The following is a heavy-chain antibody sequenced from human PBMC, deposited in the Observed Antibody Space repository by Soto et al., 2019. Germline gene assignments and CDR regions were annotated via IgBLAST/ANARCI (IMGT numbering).Heavy chain of an antibody. CDR2: MNPVSGDT. CDR1: GYTFTSYD. Sequence: QVQLVQSGAEVKKPGASVKVSCKASGYTFTSYDFNWVRQATGQGPEWLGWMNPVSGDTGYSQKFQGRVTMTSDTSISTAYMELSSLRSEDTAVYYVARAPRNWGFDFWGQGTQVTVSS. CDR3: ARAPRNWGFDF. V-gene: IGHV1-8*01. D-gene: IGHD7-27*01. J-gene: IGHJ4*02.